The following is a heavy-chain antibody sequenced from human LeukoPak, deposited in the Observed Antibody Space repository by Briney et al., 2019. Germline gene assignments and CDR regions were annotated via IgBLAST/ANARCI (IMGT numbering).Heavy chain of an antibody. CDR1: GFSFSSYA. Sequence: GGSLRLSCAASGFSFSSYAMGWVRQSLGEGLEGLEWVSCISSSAATTYYAASVKGRFTISRDNSKNTLYLQMNSLRAEDTAVYYCARDIGWGSSGYYPLPFDYWGQGTLVTVSS. CDR3: ARDIGWGSSGYYPLPFDY. D-gene: IGHD3-22*01. J-gene: IGHJ4*02. V-gene: IGHV3-23*01. CDR2: ISSSAATT.